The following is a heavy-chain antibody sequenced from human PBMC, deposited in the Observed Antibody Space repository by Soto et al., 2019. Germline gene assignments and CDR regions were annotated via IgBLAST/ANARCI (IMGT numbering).Heavy chain of an antibody. CDR3: AKNLYGGNWGPGYYYGMDV. Sequence: GGSLRLSCAASGFTFSSYGMHWVRQAPGKGLEWVAVISYDGSNKYYADSVKGRFTISRDNSKNTLYLQMNSLRAEDTAVYYCAKNLYGGNWGPGYYYGMDVWGQGTTVTVSS. CDR2: ISYDGSNK. V-gene: IGHV3-30*18. J-gene: IGHJ6*02. CDR1: GFTFSSYG. D-gene: IGHD7-27*01.